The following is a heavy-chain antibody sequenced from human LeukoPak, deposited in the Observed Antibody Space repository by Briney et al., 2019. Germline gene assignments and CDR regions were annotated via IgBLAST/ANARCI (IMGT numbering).Heavy chain of an antibody. CDR1: GYTFTGYY. D-gene: IGHD6-25*01. Sequence: ASVKVSCKSSGYTFTGYYMHWVRQAPGQGLEWMGWINPNSGGTNYAQKFQGRVTMTRDTSISTAYMELSSLRSEDTAVYYCARMPQRYYYYVDVWGKGTTVTVSS. J-gene: IGHJ6*03. CDR3: ARMPQRYYYYVDV. V-gene: IGHV1-2*02. CDR2: INPNSGGT.